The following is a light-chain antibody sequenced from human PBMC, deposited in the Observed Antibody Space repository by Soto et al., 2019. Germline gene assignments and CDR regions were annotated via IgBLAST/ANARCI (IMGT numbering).Light chain of an antibody. Sequence: DIQMTQSPSTLSASVGDRVIITCLASQSISSWLAWYQQKPGKAPKLLIYAASSLQSGVPSRFSGSGSGTDFTLTISSLQPEDFATYYCQQSYSTFWTFGQGTKVDI. J-gene: IGKJ1*01. CDR1: QSISSW. V-gene: IGKV1-39*01. CDR3: QQSYSTFWT. CDR2: AAS.